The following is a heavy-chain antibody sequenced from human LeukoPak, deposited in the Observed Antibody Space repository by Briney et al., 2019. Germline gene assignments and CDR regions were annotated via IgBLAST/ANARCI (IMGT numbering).Heavy chain of an antibody. V-gene: IGHV3-30*02. Sequence: GGSLRLSCAASGFTFSSYGMHWVRQAPGKGLEWVAFIRYDGSNKYYADSVKGRFTISRDNSKNTLYLQMNSLRAEDTAVYYCANSQSGTIAVAGSFDYWGRGTLVTVSS. D-gene: IGHD6-19*01. CDR1: GFTFSSYG. J-gene: IGHJ4*02. CDR3: ANSQSGTIAVAGSFDY. CDR2: IRYDGSNK.